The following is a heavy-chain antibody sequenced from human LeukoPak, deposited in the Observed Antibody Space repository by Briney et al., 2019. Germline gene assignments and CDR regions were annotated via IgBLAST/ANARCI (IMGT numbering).Heavy chain of an antibody. CDR1: GGSFSGYY. CDR2: INHSGST. D-gene: IGHD5-24*01. V-gene: IGHV4-34*01. CDR3: ARGDLMDFDY. Sequence: PSETLSLTCAVYGGSFSGYYWSWIRQPPGKGLEWIGEINHSGSTNYNPSLKSRVTISVDTSKNQFSLKLSSVTAADTAAYYCARGDLMDFDYWGQGTLVTVSS. J-gene: IGHJ4*02.